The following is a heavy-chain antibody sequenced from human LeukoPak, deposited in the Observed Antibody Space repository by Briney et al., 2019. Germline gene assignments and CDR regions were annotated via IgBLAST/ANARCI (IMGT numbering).Heavy chain of an antibody. V-gene: IGHV4-39*07. CDR2: VFFTGKT. Sequence: SETLSLTCTLSGGSLTTSAYYWGWIRHSRVKGLEWIGDVFFTGKTNNNPSLRARSTMSIATSKNQCSLKLTYVTAADSAADRCASVFGTWGQGTLATLSS. CDR1: GGSLTTSAYY. J-gene: IGHJ4*02. CDR3: ASVFGT. D-gene: IGHD3-3*01.